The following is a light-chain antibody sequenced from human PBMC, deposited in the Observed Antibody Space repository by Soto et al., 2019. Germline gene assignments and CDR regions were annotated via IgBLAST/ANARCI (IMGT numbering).Light chain of an antibody. CDR2: AAS. J-gene: IGKJ4*01. Sequence: QLTQSPSSLSASVGDRVTITCRASQGISSYLAWYQQKPGKAPKLLIYAASTLQSGVPSRFSGSGSGTDFNLTISRPQPEDFENYYCQRLNSYPLTFGGGTKV. CDR1: QGISSY. CDR3: QRLNSYPLT. V-gene: IGKV1-9*01.